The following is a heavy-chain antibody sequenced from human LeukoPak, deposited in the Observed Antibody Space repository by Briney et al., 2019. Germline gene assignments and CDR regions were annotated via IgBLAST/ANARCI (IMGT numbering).Heavy chain of an antibody. Sequence: AASVKVSCKASGGTFSSYGFSWVRQAPGQGLEWVGGIIPIFGTANYAQKFQGRVTITADESTSTAYMELSSLRSEDTAVYYCARDSHRIYSYGLFDYWGQGTLVTVSS. V-gene: IGHV1-69*13. CDR2: IIPIFGTA. J-gene: IGHJ4*02. CDR3: ARDSHRIYSYGLFDY. D-gene: IGHD5-18*01. CDR1: GGTFSSYG.